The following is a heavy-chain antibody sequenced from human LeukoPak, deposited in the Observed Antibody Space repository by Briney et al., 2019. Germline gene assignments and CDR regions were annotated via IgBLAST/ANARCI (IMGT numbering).Heavy chain of an antibody. J-gene: IGHJ4*02. CDR2: IWYDGSNM. CDR1: GFTFSSYG. D-gene: IGHD3-10*01. CDR3: ARAGHGSIIYFDY. Sequence: GRSLRLSCAASGFTFSSYGMHWVRQDPGKGLEWVAVIWYDGSNMYYADSVKGRFTISRDNSKNTLYLQMNSLRAEDTAVYFCARAGHGSIIYFDYWGQGTLVTVSS. V-gene: IGHV3-33*01.